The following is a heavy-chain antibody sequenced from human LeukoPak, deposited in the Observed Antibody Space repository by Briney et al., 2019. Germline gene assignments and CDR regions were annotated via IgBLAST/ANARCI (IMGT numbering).Heavy chain of an antibody. V-gene: IGHV4-59*01. CDR3: AGGNPSGRPGIGFDY. J-gene: IGHJ4*02. CDR2: VHYSETS. D-gene: IGHD1-26*01. CDR1: GGSFSGYY. Sequence: SETLSLTCAVYGGSFSGYYWSWIRQPPGKGLEWIGHVHYSETSRYNPSLESRVSITVDTSKNHFSLRLSSVTAADTAVYYCAGGNPSGRPGIGFDYWGQGALVTVSS.